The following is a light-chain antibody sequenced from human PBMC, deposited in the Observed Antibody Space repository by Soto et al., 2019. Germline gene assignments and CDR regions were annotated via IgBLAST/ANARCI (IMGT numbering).Light chain of an antibody. V-gene: IGKV1-39*01. CDR3: QPSYGVPRT. CDR2: ADT. CDR1: QNISRY. Sequence: DIQMTQSPCSLSASVGDRVTITCRTSQNISRYLNWYQQKEGNAPKLLIYADTSLPSGVPSRFSGSGDGTDFSVSLSSLQPEDFATYYCQPSYGVPRTFGQGTKVEI. J-gene: IGKJ1*01.